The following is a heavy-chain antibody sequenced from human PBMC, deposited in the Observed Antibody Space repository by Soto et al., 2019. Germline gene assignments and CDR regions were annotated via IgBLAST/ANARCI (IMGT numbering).Heavy chain of an antibody. Sequence: EVQLLESGGGLVQPGGSLRLSCAASGFSFSSAWMNWVRQAPGKWLEWVGRIRTKPEGETTDYPAPVKGRFTISRDDSKTTLYLQMTSLKIEDTAVYYCTTGSNEGYWGQGTLVTVSS. J-gene: IGHJ4*02. D-gene: IGHD1-1*01. CDR2: IRTKPEGETT. CDR1: GFSFSSAW. V-gene: IGHV3-15*07. CDR3: TTGSNEGY.